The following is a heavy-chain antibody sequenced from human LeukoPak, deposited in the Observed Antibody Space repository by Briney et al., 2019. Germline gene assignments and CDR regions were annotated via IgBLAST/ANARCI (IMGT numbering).Heavy chain of an antibody. CDR2: INPNSGGT. Sequence: GASVKVSCKASGYTFTGYYMHWVRQAPGQGLEWMGWINPNSGGTNYAQKFQGRVTMTRDTSISTAYMELNRLRSDDTAVYYCARDRLEWLNNWFDPWGQGTLVTVSS. D-gene: IGHD3-3*01. J-gene: IGHJ5*02. V-gene: IGHV1-2*02. CDR3: ARDRLEWLNNWFDP. CDR1: GYTFTGYY.